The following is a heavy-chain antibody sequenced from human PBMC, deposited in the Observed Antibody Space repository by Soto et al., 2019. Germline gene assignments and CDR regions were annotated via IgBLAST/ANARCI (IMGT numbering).Heavy chain of an antibody. CDR1: GGTFSSYA. J-gene: IGHJ6*02. Sequence: QMQLVQSGAEVKKPGSSVKVSCKASGGTFSSYAISWVRQAPGQGLEWMGGIIPIFGTANYAQKFQGRVTITADKSTSTAYMELSSLRSEDTAVYYCARDRGIVVVPAAIGGYYYGMDVWGQGTTVTVSS. D-gene: IGHD2-2*01. V-gene: IGHV1-69*06. CDR2: IIPIFGTA. CDR3: ARDRGIVVVPAAIGGYYYGMDV.